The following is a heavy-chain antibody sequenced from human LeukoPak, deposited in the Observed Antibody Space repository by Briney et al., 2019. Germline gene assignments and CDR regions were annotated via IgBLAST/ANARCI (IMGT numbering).Heavy chain of an antibody. CDR2: INQDGTEK. J-gene: IGHJ3*02. D-gene: IGHD3-9*01. CDR3: AREGGYFDWFGTFDI. Sequence: GESLRLSCAASGFTFTTYWMTWVRQAPGKGLEWVANINQDGTEKYYVDSVKGRFTISRDNAKTSLFLQMNSLRAEDTAVYYCAREGGYFDWFGTFDIWGQGTMVTVSS. CDR1: GFTFTTYW. V-gene: IGHV3-7*01.